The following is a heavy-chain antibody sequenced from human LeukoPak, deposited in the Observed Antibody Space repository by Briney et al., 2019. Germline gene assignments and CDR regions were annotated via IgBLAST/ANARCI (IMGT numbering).Heavy chain of an antibody. CDR2: ISGGGGTT. V-gene: IGHV3-23*01. CDR3: ASGIAAADPYYFDY. D-gene: IGHD6-13*01. CDR1: GFTFNNYA. Sequence: GGSLRLSCAASGFTFNNYAMNWVRQAPGKGLEWVSSISGGGGTTYYADSAKGRFTISRDNSKNTLYLQMNSLRAEDTAVYYCASGIAAADPYYFDYWGQGTLVTVSS. J-gene: IGHJ4*02.